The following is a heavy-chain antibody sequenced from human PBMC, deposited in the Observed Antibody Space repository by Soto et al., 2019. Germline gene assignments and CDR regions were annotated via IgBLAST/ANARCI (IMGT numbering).Heavy chain of an antibody. V-gene: IGHV1-3*01. CDR1: GYTFTSYA. CDR2: INAGNGNT. D-gene: IGHD3-10*01. Sequence: QVQLVQSGAEVKKPGASVKVSCKASGYTFTSYAMHWVRQAPGQRLEWMGWINAGNGNTKYSQKFQGRVTITRDTSASTAYMELSSLRSEDTAVYYCARGLGSLWFGDYWGQGTLVTVSS. CDR3: ARGLGSLWFGDY. J-gene: IGHJ4*02.